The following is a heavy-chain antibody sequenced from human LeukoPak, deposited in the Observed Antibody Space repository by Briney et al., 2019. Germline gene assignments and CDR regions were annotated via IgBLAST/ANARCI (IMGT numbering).Heavy chain of an antibody. CDR1: GFTFSSYG. J-gene: IGHJ3*02. Sequence: GGSLRLSCAASGFTFSSYGMHWVRQAPGKGLEWVAVIWYDGSNKYYADSVKGRFTVTRDNSKNTLYLQMNSLRAEDTALYYCAKHQGAFQYFDWASDGFDIWGQGTLVTVSS. V-gene: IGHV3-33*06. D-gene: IGHD3-9*01. CDR2: IWYDGSNK. CDR3: AKHQGAFQYFDWASDGFDI.